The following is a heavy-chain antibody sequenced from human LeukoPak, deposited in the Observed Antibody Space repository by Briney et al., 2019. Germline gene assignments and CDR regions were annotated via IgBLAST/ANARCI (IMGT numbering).Heavy chain of an antibody. CDR1: GFTFSSYS. D-gene: IGHD4-23*01. CDR3: ARDRGYGGNPYYFDY. V-gene: IGHV3-21*01. CDR2: ISSSSSYI. Sequence: GGSLRLSCAASGFTFSSYSMNWVRQAPGKGLEWVSSISSSSSYIYYPDSVKGRFTISRDNAKNSLYLQMNSLRAEDTAVYYCARDRGYGGNPYYFDYWGQGTLVTVSS. J-gene: IGHJ4*02.